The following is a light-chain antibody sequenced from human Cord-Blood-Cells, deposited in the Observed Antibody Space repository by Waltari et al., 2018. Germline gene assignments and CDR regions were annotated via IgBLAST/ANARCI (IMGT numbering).Light chain of an antibody. V-gene: IGKV1-27*01. CDR2: AAS. CDR3: QKYNSAPFT. CDR1: QGISNY. J-gene: IGKJ3*01. Sequence: DIQMPQSPSSLSASVGDRFTITCRASQGISNYCAWYQQKPGKVPKLLIYAASTLQSGGPSRFSGSGSGTDFTLTISILQPEDVSTYYCQKYNSAPFTFGPGTKVDIK.